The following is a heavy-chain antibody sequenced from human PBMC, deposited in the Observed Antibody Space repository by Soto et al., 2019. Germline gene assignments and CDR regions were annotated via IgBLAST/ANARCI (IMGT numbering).Heavy chain of an antibody. CDR2: INAGNGNT. CDR3: ARVQTGTPRTDYFDY. V-gene: IGHV1-3*01. Sequence: GASVKVSCKASGYTFTSYAMHWVRQAPGQRLEWMGWINAGNGNTKYSLKFQGRVTITRDTSASTAYMELSSLRSEDTAVYYCARVQTGTPRTDYFDYWGQGTLVTVSS. CDR1: GYTFTSYA. D-gene: IGHD1-1*01. J-gene: IGHJ4*02.